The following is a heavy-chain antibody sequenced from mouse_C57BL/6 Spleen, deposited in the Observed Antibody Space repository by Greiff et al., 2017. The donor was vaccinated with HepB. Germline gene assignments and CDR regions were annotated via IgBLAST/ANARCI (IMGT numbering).Heavy chain of an antibody. CDR1: GYTFTDHT. V-gene: IGHV1-78*01. D-gene: IGHD2-3*01. CDR2: IYPRDGST. Sequence: QVQLQQSDAELVKPGASVKISCKVSGYTFTDHTIHWMKQRPEQGLEWIGYIYPRDGSTKYNEKFKGKATLTVDKSSSTAYMQLSSLTSEDSAVYYCARRDGYYPYYAMDYWGQGTSVTVSS. J-gene: IGHJ4*01. CDR3: ARRDGYYPYYAMDY.